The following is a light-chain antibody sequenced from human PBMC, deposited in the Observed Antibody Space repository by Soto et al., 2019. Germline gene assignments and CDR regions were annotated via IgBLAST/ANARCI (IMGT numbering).Light chain of an antibody. CDR1: QGIRRD. CDR3: LQHNSYSIT. J-gene: IGKJ5*01. CDR2: AAS. V-gene: IGKV1-17*01. Sequence: DIQMTQSPSSLSASVGDRVTITCRASQGIRRDLGWYQQKPGKAPKRLIYAASSLESGVPSRFIGSGSGTEFTLTISSLQPEDFATYYCLQHNSYSITFGQGTRLEIK.